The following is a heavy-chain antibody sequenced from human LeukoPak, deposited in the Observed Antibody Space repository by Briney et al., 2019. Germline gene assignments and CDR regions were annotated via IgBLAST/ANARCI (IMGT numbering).Heavy chain of an antibody. CDR3: ARHLGGNSKGFDY. D-gene: IGHD4-23*01. Sequence: GGSLRLSCAASGFTFGSYAMIWVRQAPGKGLEWVSAIGASSGTTYYTDSVKGRFTISKDYSKYTLYLQMNSLRADDTAVYYCARHLGGNSKGFDYWGQGTLVTVSS. CDR1: GFTFGSYA. J-gene: IGHJ4*02. CDR2: IGASSGTT. V-gene: IGHV3-23*01.